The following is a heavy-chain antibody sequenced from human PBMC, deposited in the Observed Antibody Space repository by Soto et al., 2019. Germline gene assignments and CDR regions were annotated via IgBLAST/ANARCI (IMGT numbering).Heavy chain of an antibody. J-gene: IGHJ6*02. V-gene: IGHV1-69*01. Sequence: QLQVVQSGAEVKKPGSSVKVSCKVSGGIFTNNAISWVRQAPGQGLEGLGGVIPLFDTAYYAQIFRGRLRISADGATTTAYMELSGLTSADTAVYFCATGGHNDGYNFYHGMDVWGQGTTVTVS. D-gene: IGHD3-16*01. CDR3: ATGGHNDGYNFYHGMDV. CDR1: GGIFTNNA. CDR2: VIPLFDTA.